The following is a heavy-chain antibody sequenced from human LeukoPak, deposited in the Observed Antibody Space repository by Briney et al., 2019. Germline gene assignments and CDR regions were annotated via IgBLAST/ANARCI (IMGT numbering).Heavy chain of an antibody. D-gene: IGHD6-6*01. CDR3: AKEVAAGRKGIDY. Sequence: GGSLRLSCAASGFTFSSYAMSWVRQAPGKGLDWVSGITGSGGGTYYADSVKGRFTISRDSSSSTLFLQMKSLRAEDTATYYCAKEVAAGRKGIDYWGQGILVTVSS. V-gene: IGHV3-23*01. J-gene: IGHJ4*02. CDR1: GFTFSSYA. CDR2: ITGSGGGT.